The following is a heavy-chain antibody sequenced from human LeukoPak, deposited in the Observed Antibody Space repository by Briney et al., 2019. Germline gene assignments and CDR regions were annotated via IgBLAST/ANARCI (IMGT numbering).Heavy chain of an antibody. Sequence: ASVKVSCKASGYTFPSYGINWVRQATGQGLEWMGWMNPNSGNTGYAQKFQGRVTMTRDTSISTAYMELSRLRSDDTAVYYCARCRIAARPGGDPWGQGTLVTVSS. V-gene: IGHV1-8*01. J-gene: IGHJ5*02. CDR3: ARCRIAARPGGDP. D-gene: IGHD6-6*01. CDR2: MNPNSGNT. CDR1: GYTFPSYG.